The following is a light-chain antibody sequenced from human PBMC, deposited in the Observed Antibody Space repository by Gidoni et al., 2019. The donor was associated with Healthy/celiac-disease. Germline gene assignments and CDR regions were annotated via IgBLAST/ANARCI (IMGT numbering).Light chain of an antibody. Sequence: QSALTQPASVPWSPGQSITISCTGTSSDVGGYNYVSWYQQHPGKAPKPMIYDVSNRPPGVSNRFSGSKSGNTASLTISGLQAEDEADYYCSSYTSSSTRVFGGGTKLTVL. CDR1: SSDVGGYNY. CDR2: DVS. V-gene: IGLV2-14*01. CDR3: SSYTSSSTRV. J-gene: IGLJ3*02.